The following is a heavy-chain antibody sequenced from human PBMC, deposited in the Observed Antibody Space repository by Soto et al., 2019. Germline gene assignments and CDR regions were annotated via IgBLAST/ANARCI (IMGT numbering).Heavy chain of an antibody. V-gene: IGHV3-9*01. J-gene: IGHJ3*02. Sequence: GGSLRLSCAASGFTFDDYAMHWVRQAPGKGLEWVSGISWNSGIIGYEDSVKGRFTISRDNAKNSLYLQMSSLRPEDTTLFYCAKGGYPNAFDIWGQGTMVTVS. CDR2: ISWNSGII. CDR1: GFTFDDYA. CDR3: AKGGYPNAFDI. D-gene: IGHD1-1*01.